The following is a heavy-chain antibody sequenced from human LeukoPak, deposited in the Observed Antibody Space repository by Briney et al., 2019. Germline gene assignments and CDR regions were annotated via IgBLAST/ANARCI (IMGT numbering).Heavy chain of an antibody. V-gene: IGHV4-61*02. Sequence: PSETLSLTCTVSGGSISSGSYYWSWIRQPAGKGLEWIGRIYTSGSTNYNPSLKSRVTISVDTSKNQFSLKLSSVTAADTAVYYCARGKQYYYDSPLGDAFDIWGQGTMVTVSS. CDR2: IYTSGST. J-gene: IGHJ3*02. CDR3: ARGKQYYYDSPLGDAFDI. CDR1: GGSISSGSYY. D-gene: IGHD3-22*01.